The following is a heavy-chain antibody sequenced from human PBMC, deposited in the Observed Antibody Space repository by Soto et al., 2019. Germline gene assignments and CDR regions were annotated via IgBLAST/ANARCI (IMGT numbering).Heavy chain of an antibody. V-gene: IGHV1-18*01. CDR2: ISSYNVNT. CDR1: GYSFSTSG. CDR3: AREICTGGSCYRTFDY. J-gene: IGHJ4*02. Sequence: QVQLVQSGAEVKKPGASVKVSCKAAGYSFSTSGISWVRQAPGQGLEWVGWISSYNVNTNYAQKVQGRVTMTTDTSTSTAYMELRSLTSDDTAVYYCAREICTGGSCYRTFDYWGQGTLLTVSS. D-gene: IGHD2-15*01.